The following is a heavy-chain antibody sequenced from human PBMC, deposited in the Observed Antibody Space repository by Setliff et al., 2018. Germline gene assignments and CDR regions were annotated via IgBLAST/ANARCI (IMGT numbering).Heavy chain of an antibody. CDR2: ISYDGSNK. Sequence: GGSLRLSCAASGFTFSSYGMHWVRQAPGKGLEWVAVISYDGSNKYYADSVKGRFTISRDNSKNTPYLQMNSLRAEDTAVYYCATHSGFRCDYWGQGTLVTVSS. D-gene: IGHD6-19*01. CDR1: GFTFSSYG. J-gene: IGHJ4*02. CDR3: ATHSGFRCDY. V-gene: IGHV3-30*03.